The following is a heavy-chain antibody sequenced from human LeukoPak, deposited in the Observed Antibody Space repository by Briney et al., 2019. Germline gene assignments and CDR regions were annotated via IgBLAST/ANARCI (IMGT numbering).Heavy chain of an antibody. V-gene: IGHV3-53*01. D-gene: IGHD3-9*01. Sequence: GGSLIPSCAASGFTVSNNYMSWVRQAPGKGLEWVSVIYSGGNTYYAGSVKGRFTISRDNSKNTLYLQMNSLRAEDTAVYYCAKDWSHILTGYLGFDYWGQGTLVTVSS. CDR2: IYSGGNT. CDR3: AKDWSHILTGYLGFDY. J-gene: IGHJ4*02. CDR1: GFTVSNNY.